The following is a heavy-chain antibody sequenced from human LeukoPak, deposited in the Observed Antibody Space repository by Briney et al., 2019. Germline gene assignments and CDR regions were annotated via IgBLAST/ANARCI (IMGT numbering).Heavy chain of an antibody. D-gene: IGHD5-24*01. CDR2: IIPIFGTA. CDR3: ARDCRDGYNFEYFDY. J-gene: IGHJ4*02. V-gene: IGHV1-69*05. Sequence: ASVKVSCKASGGTFSSYAISWVRQAPGQGLEWMGRIIPIFGTANYAQKFQGRVTITTDESTSPAYMELSSLRSEDTAVYYCARDCRDGYNFEYFDYWGQGTLVTVSS. CDR1: GGTFSSYA.